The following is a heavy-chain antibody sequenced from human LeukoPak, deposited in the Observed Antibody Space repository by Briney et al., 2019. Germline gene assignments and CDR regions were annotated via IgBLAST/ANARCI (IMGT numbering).Heavy chain of an antibody. D-gene: IGHD4/OR15-4a*01. CDR2: ISSSSSYI. CDR1: GFTVSSNY. V-gene: IGHV3-21*01. J-gene: IGHJ4*02. Sequence: GGSLRLSCIASGFTVSSNYMTWVRQAPGKGLEWVSSISSSSSYIYYADSVKGRFTISRDNAKNSLYLQMNSLRAEDTAVYYCARDWCDYWGQGTLVTVSS. CDR3: ARDWCDY.